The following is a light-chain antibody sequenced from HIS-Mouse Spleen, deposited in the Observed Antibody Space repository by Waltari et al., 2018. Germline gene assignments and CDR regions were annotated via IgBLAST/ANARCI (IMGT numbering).Light chain of an antibody. CDR3: QQLNSYPVT. J-gene: IGKJ2*01. CDR2: AAS. Sequence: DIQLTQSPSFLSASVGDRVTITCRASQGISSYLAWYQQKPGKAPKLRIYAASTLQSGVPSRFSGSGSGTEFTLTISSLQPEDFATYYCQQLNSYPVTFGQGTKLEIK. CDR1: QGISSY. V-gene: IGKV1-9*01.